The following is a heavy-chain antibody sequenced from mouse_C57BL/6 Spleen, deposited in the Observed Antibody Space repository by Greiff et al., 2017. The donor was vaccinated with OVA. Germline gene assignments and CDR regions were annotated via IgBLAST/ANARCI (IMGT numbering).Heavy chain of an antibody. CDR3: ARGPNYAMDY. Sequence: QVQLQQPGAELVMPGASVKLSCKASGYTFTSYWMHWVKQRPGQGLEWIGEIDPSDSYTNYNQKFKGKSTLTVDKSSSTAYMQLSSLTSDDSAVYYCARGPNYAMDYWGQGTSVTVSS. CDR2: IDPSDSYT. V-gene: IGHV1-69*01. CDR1: GYTFTSYW. D-gene: IGHD6-5*01. J-gene: IGHJ4*01.